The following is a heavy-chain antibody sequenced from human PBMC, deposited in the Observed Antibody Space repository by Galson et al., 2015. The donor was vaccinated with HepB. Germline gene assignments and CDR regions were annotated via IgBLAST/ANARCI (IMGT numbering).Heavy chain of an antibody. CDR1: GYTFTSYG. J-gene: IGHJ2*01. Sequence: SVKVSCKASGYTFTSYGISWVRQAPGQGLEWMGWISAYNGNTNYAQKLQGRVTMTTDTSTSTAYMELRSLRSDDTAVYYCASERTGEMTTVTTGSWYFDLWGRGTLVTVSS. V-gene: IGHV1-18*01. D-gene: IGHD4-17*01. CDR3: ASERTGEMTTVTTGSWYFDL. CDR2: ISAYNGNT.